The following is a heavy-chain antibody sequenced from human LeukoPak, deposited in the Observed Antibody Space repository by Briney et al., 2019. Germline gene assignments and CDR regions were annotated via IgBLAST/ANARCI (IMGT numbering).Heavy chain of an antibody. CDR1: GYTFNSYS. V-gene: IGHV1-18*01. CDR3: AREWKYCRSTSCGYYFDY. Sequence: ASVKVSCKASGYTFNSYSVSWVRQAPGQGLEWAGWISTYNGNTNYSQKLQGRVTMTTDTSTRTAYMELRSLRSDDTAVYYCAREWKYCRSTSCGYYFDYWGQGTLVTVSS. J-gene: IGHJ4*02. CDR2: ISTYNGNT. D-gene: IGHD2-2*01.